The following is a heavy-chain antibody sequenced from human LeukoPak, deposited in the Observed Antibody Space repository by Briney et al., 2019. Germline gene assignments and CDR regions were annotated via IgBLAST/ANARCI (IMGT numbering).Heavy chain of an antibody. CDR1: GYSISSGYY. CDR3: ASTGYSSSWYEGQIDY. CDR2: IYHSGST. J-gene: IGHJ4*02. V-gene: IGHV4-38-2*02. D-gene: IGHD6-13*01. Sequence: SETLSLTCTVSGYSISSGYYWGWIRQPPGKGLEWIGSIYHSGSTYYNPSLKSRVTISVDTSKNLFSLKLSSVTAADTAVYYCASTGYSSSWYEGQIDYWGQGTLVTVSS.